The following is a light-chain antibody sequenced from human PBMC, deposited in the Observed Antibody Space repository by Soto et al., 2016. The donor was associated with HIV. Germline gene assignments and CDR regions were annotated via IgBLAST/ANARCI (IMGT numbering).Light chain of an antibody. CDR1: QSIGNW. V-gene: IGKV1-5*03. Sequence: DIQMTQSPSTLSASIGDRVTITCRASQSIGNWLAWYQQKPGKAPKLLIYKASSLESGVPSRFSGSGSGTEFSLSITSLQPDDVATYYCQRYGYTFGRGTMLEIK. CDR3: QRYGYT. J-gene: IGKJ2*01. CDR2: KAS.